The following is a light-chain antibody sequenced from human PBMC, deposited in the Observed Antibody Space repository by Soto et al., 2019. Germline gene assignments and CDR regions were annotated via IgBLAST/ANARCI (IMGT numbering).Light chain of an antibody. CDR2: AAS. Sequence: EIVLTQSPATLSLSPGERATLSCRASQSVSSYLAWYQQKPGQAPRLLIYAASNMATGIPARFSGSGSGTDFTLTISSLEPEDFAIYYCQQRSNWPPVTFGGGTKVEIK. V-gene: IGKV3-11*01. CDR3: QQRSNWPPVT. J-gene: IGKJ4*01. CDR1: QSVSSY.